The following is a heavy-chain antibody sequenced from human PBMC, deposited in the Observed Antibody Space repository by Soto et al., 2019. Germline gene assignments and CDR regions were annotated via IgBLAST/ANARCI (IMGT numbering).Heavy chain of an antibody. D-gene: IGHD3-9*01. CDR2: INHSGST. CDR1: GGSFSGYY. Sequence: PSETLSLTCAVYGGSFSGYYWSWIRQPPGKGLEWIGEINHSGSTNYNPSLKSRVTISVDTSKNQFSLKLISVTAADTAVYYCARKNNYDILTGCYDYWGQGTLVTVSS. CDR3: ARKNNYDILTGCYDY. J-gene: IGHJ4*02. V-gene: IGHV4-34*01.